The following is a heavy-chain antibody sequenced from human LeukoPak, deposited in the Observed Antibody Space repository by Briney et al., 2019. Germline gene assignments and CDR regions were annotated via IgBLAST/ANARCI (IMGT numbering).Heavy chain of an antibody. CDR3: AKGGLESHPYYMDV. CDR1: GFTFSNYG. J-gene: IGHJ6*03. CDR2: ISYDGSYK. V-gene: IGHV3-30*18. Sequence: PGRSLRLSCAASGFTFSNYGMHWVRQAPGKGLEWVAVISYDGSYKSYADSVKGRFTISRDNSKNTLYLQMNSLRAEDTAVYYCAKGGLESHPYYMDVWGKGTTVTVSS. D-gene: IGHD3-10*01.